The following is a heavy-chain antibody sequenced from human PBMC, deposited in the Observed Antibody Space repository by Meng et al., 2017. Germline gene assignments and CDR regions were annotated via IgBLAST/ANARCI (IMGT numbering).Heavy chain of an antibody. CDR3: ARDFSPYGGGDCYSVNDY. J-gene: IGHJ4*02. CDR1: GYTFTGYY. Sequence: ASVKVSCKASGYTFTGYYMHWVRQAPGQGLEWMGWINPNSGGTNYAQKFQGRVTMTRDTSISTAYMELSRLRSDDTAVYYCARDFSPYGGGDCYSVNDYWGQGTLVTVSS. D-gene: IGHD2-21*02. V-gene: IGHV1-2*02. CDR2: INPNSGGT.